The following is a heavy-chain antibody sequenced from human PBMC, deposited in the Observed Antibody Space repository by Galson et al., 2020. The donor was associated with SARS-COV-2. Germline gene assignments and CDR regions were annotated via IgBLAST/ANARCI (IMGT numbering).Heavy chain of an antibody. CDR1: GFTFSTYA. CDR2: ISASGGST. CDR3: AKGISGTYLPDY. D-gene: IGHD1-26*01. Sequence: LSCAASGFTFSTYAMSWVRQAPGKGLEWVSGISASGGSTYYADSVKGRFTISRDNSKNTLFVQMNSLRAEDTAVYYCAKGISGTYLPDYWGQGTLVTVSS. V-gene: IGHV3-23*01. J-gene: IGHJ4*02.